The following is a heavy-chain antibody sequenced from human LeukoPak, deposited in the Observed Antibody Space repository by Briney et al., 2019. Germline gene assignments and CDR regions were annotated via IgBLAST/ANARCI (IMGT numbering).Heavy chain of an antibody. CDR1: GFSLSTSGVG. CDR2: IYWDDDK. CDR3: AHSMAVAGFNWFDP. D-gene: IGHD6-19*01. J-gene: IGHJ5*02. V-gene: IGHV2-5*02. Sequence: SGPTLVKPTQTLTLTCTCSGFSLSTSGVGVGWMRQPPGKALEWLALIYWDDDKRYSPSLKSRLTITKDTSKNRVVLTMTNMDPVDTATYYCAHSMAVAGFNWFDPWGQGTLVTVSS.